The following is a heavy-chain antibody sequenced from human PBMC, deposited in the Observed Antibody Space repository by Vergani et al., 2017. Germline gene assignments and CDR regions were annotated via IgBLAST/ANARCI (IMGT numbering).Heavy chain of an antibody. J-gene: IGHJ6*03. CDR1: GGSFSGYY. D-gene: IGHD5-18*01. V-gene: IGHV4-34*01. Sequence: QVHLQESGPGLVKPSETLSLTCAVYGGSFSGYYWSWIRQPPGKGLEGFGEINHSGSTNYNPSLTSRVTISVDTSKNQFSRNLRSVPAADTAVYYCARGNKDTAMVKDYYDYMDVWGKGTTVTVSS. CDR2: INHSGST. CDR3: ARGNKDTAMVKDYYDYMDV.